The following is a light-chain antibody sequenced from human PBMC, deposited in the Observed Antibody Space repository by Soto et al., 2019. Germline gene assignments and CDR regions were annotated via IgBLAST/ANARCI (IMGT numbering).Light chain of an antibody. V-gene: IGLV2-14*03. Sequence: QSALTQPASVSGSPGQSITISCTGTSSDVGGYNYVSWYQQHPGKAPKLMIYDVSNRRSGVSNRFSGSKSGNTASLTISGLQAEDEADYYCNSYTSGTTLVFGTVTQLTVL. CDR2: DVS. CDR3: NSYTSGTTLV. J-gene: IGLJ1*01. CDR1: SSDVGGYNY.